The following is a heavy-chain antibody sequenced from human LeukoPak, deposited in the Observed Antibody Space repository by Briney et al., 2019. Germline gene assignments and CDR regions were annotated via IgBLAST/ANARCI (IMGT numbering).Heavy chain of an antibody. D-gene: IGHD3-16*02. J-gene: IGHJ3*01. CDR3: ARDSITFGGVIVTL. Sequence: GASVKVSCKASGYTFTSYGISWVRQAPGQGLEWMGWISAYNGNTNYAQKLQGRVTMTTDTSTSTAYMEMRSLRSDDTAVYYCARDSITFGGVIVTLWGQGTMLTVSS. CDR2: ISAYNGNT. CDR1: GYTFTSYG. V-gene: IGHV1-18*04.